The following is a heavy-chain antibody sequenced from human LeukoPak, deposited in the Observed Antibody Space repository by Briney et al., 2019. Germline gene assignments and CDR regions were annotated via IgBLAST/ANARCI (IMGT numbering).Heavy chain of an antibody. CDR1: GFTFSSYW. D-gene: IGHD5-12*01. CDR2: IKQDGSEK. CDR3: ARDFGRPMWIIDY. J-gene: IGHJ4*02. Sequence: PGGSLRLSCAASGFTFSSYWMSWVRQAPGKGLEWVANIKQDGSEKYYVDSVKGRFTISRDNAKNTLYLQMNSLRAEDTAVYYCARDFGRPMWIIDYWGQGTLVTVSS. V-gene: IGHV3-7*01.